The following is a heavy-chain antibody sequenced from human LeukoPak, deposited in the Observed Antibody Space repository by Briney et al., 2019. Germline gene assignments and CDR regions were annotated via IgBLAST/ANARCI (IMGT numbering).Heavy chain of an antibody. CDR3: AKDRPNYHESNGHYYRLNGDS. CDR1: GFTFNIYA. CDR2: ITSSGDDT. V-gene: IGHV3-23*01. D-gene: IGHD3-22*01. J-gene: IGHJ5*01. Sequence: QSGGSLRLSCAASGFTFNIYAMSWVRQAPGKGLEWVSSITSSGDDTFHADSVKDRFTISRDNSKSTLYLQMSRPRVEDTAVYYCAKDRPNYHESNGHYYRLNGDSWGQGTLVTVSS.